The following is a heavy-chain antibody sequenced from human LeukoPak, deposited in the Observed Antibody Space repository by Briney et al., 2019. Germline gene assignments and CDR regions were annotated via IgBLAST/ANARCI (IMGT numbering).Heavy chain of an antibody. Sequence: SETLSLTCIVSGYSISSNYYWGWIRQPPGKGLEWIGSIYHSGSTYYNPSLKSRVTISVDTSKNQVSLKMSSVTAADTAVYYCAKSGGYGLIDYWGQGTLVTVSS. CDR3: AKSGGYGLIDY. V-gene: IGHV4-38-2*02. CDR1: GYSISSNYY. CDR2: IYHSGST. D-gene: IGHD6-25*01. J-gene: IGHJ4*01.